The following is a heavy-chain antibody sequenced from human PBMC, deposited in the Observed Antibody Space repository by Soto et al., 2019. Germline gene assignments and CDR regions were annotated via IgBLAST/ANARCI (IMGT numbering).Heavy chain of an antibody. D-gene: IGHD1-26*01. CDR1: GFTFSSYA. Sequence: GGSLRLSCAASGFTFSSYAMSWVRQAPGKGLEWVSAISGSGGSTYYADSVKGRFTISKDNSKNTLYLQMNSLRAEDTAVYYCAKDGHRSPGGYFDYWGQGTLVIVSS. V-gene: IGHV3-23*01. CDR2: ISGSGGST. CDR3: AKDGHRSPGGYFDY. J-gene: IGHJ4*02.